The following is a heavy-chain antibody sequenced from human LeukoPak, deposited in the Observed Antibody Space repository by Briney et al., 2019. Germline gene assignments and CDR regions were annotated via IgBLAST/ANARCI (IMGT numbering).Heavy chain of an antibody. CDR3: ARGPYGSGSYYNGVNWFDP. CDR2: IIPILGIA. J-gene: IGHJ5*02. CDR1: GGTFSSYA. Sequence: SVKVSCKASGGTFSSYAISWVRQAPGQGLEWMGRIIPILGIANYAQEFQGRVTITAEKTTSTAYMELSSLRSEDTDVYYCARGPYGSGSYYNGVNWFDPWGQGTLVTVSS. V-gene: IGHV1-69*04. D-gene: IGHD3-10*01.